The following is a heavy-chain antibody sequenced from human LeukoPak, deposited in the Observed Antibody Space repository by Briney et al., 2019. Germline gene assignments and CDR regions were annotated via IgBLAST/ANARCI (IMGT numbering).Heavy chain of an antibody. CDR2: INHDGNST. V-gene: IGHV3-74*01. J-gene: IGHJ4*02. Sequence: GGTLGLLCAASGFTLSIYCMHWVRQASGRGLVCVSRINHDGNSTSCADSVEGRFTIPRDIPKNSLYRQMNSLRAEDTAVYYCARGPTVLVGYCSISSCQADYWGQGTLVTVSS. CDR1: GFTLSIYC. D-gene: IGHD2-2*01. CDR3: ARGPTVLVGYCSISSCQADY.